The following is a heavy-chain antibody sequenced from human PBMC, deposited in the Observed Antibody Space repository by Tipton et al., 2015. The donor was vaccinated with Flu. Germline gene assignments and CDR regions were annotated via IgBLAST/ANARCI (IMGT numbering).Heavy chain of an antibody. V-gene: IGHV4-59*01. CDR2: IYYSGST. CDR3: ARGGGGDYLWGWYFDL. CDR1: GGSISSYY. D-gene: IGHD4-17*01. Sequence: TLSLTCTVSGGSISSYYWSWIRQPPGKGLEWIGYIYYSGSTNYNPSLKSRVTISVDTSKNQFSLKLSSVTAADTAVYYCARGGGGDYLWGWYFDLWGRGTLVTVSS. J-gene: IGHJ2*01.